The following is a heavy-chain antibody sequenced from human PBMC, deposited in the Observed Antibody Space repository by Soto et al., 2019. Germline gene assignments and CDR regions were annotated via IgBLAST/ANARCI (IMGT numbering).Heavy chain of an antibody. J-gene: IGHJ6*03. CDR3: ARPADWVRGVAEDYYYYYYMDV. D-gene: IGHD3-10*01. CDR2: ISSSSSYI. Sequence: GGSLRLSCAASGFTFSSYSMNWVRQAPGKGLEWVSSISSSSSYIYYADSVKGRFTISRDNAKNSLYLQMNSLRAEDTAVYYCARPADWVRGVAEDYYYYYYMDVWGKGTTVTVSS. V-gene: IGHV3-21*01. CDR1: GFTFSSYS.